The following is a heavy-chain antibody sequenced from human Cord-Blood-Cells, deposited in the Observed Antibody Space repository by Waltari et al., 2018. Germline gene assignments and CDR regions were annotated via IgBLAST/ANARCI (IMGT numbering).Heavy chain of an antibody. V-gene: IGHV4-34*01. J-gene: IGHJ5*02. Sequence: PGKGLEWIGEINHSGSTNYNPSLKSRVTISVDTSKNQFSLKLSSVTAADTAVYYCAREVTIFGVVIYNWFDPWGQGTLVTVSS. D-gene: IGHD3-3*01. CDR2: INHSGST. CDR3: AREVTIFGVVIYNWFDP.